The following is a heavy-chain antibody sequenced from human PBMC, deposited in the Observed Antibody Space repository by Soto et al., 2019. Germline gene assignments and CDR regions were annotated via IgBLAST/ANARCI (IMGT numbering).Heavy chain of an antibody. V-gene: IGHV1-58*01. CDR3: XXXXXXXAAXDY. J-gene: IGHJ4*02. CDR1: GFTFSSSA. CDR2: IVAGSGNA. Sequence: QMPLVQSGPEVKKPGTSVKVSCKASGFTFSSSAVQWVRQXRGXRLEWIGWIVAGSGNAXYAQXFQERVTITRDMXXXXXXXXXXXXXXXXXXXXXXXXXXXXXAAXDYWGQGTLVTVSS.